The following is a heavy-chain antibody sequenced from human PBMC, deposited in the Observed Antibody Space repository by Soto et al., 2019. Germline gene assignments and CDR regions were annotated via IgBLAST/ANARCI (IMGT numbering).Heavy chain of an antibody. CDR3: ARTRAVWFDP. Sequence: SVPLSLTCPVSGVSVGSSCYSWGWIRQPPGKGLEWIGSIYYSGSTYYNPSLKSRVTISVDTSKNQFSLKLSSVTAADTAVYYCARTRAVWFDPWGQGTLVT. CDR2: IYYSGST. CDR1: GVSVGSSCYS. J-gene: IGHJ5*02. V-gene: IGHV4-39*01. D-gene: IGHD6-19*01.